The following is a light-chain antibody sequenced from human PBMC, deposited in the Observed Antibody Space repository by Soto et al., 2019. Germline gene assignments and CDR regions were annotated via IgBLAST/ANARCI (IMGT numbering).Light chain of an antibody. CDR3: CSYAGSYNLGWV. CDR2: DVS. V-gene: IGLV2-11*01. J-gene: IGLJ3*02. CDR1: SSDVGGYNY. Sequence: QSALTQPRSVSGSPGQSVTISCTGTSSDVGGYNYVSWYQQHPGKAPKLMIYDVSKRPSGVPDRFSGSKSGNTASLTISGLQAEDEADYYCCSYAGSYNLGWVFGGGTKLTVL.